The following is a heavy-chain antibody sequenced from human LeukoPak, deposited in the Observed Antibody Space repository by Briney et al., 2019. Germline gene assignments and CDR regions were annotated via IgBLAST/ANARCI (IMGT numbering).Heavy chain of an antibody. J-gene: IGHJ4*02. CDR3: ARDVGNTGWYTFDY. Sequence: SQTLSLTCGIAGDSVSSKNGAWNWIRQSPSRGLEWVGRTYYRSKWYDDYATSLQGRISISPDTSKNQFSLHLYSVTPEDTAVYYCARDVGNTGWYTFDYWGQGILVTVSP. CDR1: GDSVSSKNGA. D-gene: IGHD6-19*01. V-gene: IGHV6-1*01. CDR2: TYYRSKWYD.